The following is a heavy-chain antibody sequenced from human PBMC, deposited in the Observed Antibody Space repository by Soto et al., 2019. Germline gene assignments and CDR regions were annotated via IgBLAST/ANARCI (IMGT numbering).Heavy chain of an antibody. J-gene: IGHJ4*02. Sequence: GSLRLSCAASGFPFSHYWMHWVRQTPGKGLVWVSRINPAGTITNYADSVKGRFTIARDNSKNTLYLQMNSLRAEDTAVYYCSTSSRDYYDSSGRGPYFDYWGQGTLVTVS. D-gene: IGHD3-22*01. CDR2: INPAGTIT. CDR3: STSSRDYYDSSGRGPYFDY. V-gene: IGHV3-74*01. CDR1: GFPFSHYW.